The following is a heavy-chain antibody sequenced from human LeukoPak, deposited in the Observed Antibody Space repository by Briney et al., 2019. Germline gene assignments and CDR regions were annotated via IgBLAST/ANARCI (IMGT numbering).Heavy chain of an antibody. D-gene: IGHD3-9*01. CDR1: GFTFTSYV. J-gene: IGHJ6*02. CDR3: TRDNLSGSERHAYYYYYGMDV. Sequence: GGSLRLSCATSGFTFTSYVMNWVRQAPGKGLEWVSSISGSSSCIYYADSVKGRFTISRDNAKNTLYLQMNSRSAEETAVYYWTRDNLSGSERHAYYYYYGMDVWGQGTTVSVSS. V-gene: IGHV3-21*03. CDR2: ISGSSSCI.